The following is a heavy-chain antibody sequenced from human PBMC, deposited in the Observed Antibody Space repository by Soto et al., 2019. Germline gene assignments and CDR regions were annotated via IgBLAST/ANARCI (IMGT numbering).Heavy chain of an antibody. Sequence: QVPLVQSGDEVKKPGSSVTVSCKASGGTFRSYAIHWVRQAPGQGLEWMGGIIPMYGPAKYAQRFQGRVTITADESTTTVYMELTSLTSQDTAVYYCARVTSMVRGVIDNWFDPWGHGTLVTVSS. CDR2: IIPMYGPA. CDR3: ARVTSMVRGVIDNWFDP. V-gene: IGHV1-69*01. D-gene: IGHD3-10*01. CDR1: GGTFRSYA. J-gene: IGHJ5*02.